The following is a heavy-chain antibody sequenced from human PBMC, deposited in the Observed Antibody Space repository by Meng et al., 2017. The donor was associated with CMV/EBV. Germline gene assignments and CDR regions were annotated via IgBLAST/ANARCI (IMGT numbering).Heavy chain of an antibody. J-gene: IGHJ1*01. CDR3: ASFIVVVPAAAAYFQH. V-gene: IGHV4-4*02. CDR1: GGTISSSNW. CDR2: IYHSGST. D-gene: IGHD2-2*01. Sequence: GGTISSSNWWSWVRQPPGKGLEWIGEIYHSGSTNYNPSLKSRVTISVDKSKNQFSLKLSSVTAADTAVYYCASFIVVVPAAAAYFQHWGQGTLVTVSS.